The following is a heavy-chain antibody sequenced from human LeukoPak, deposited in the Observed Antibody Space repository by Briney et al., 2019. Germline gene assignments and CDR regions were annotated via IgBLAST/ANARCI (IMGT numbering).Heavy chain of an antibody. CDR2: ISHSGTT. J-gene: IGHJ4*01. Sequence: SETLSLTCAVSGYSISSSYYWGWIRQPPGQGLEWIGTISHSGTTFYNSSLQTRVTISLDPSRNRFSLNLSSATAADTAIYYCATFFGVIDDPLDYWGHGTLVTVSA. CDR3: ATFFGVIDDPLDY. CDR1: GYSISSSYY. V-gene: IGHV4-38-2*01. D-gene: IGHD3-3*01.